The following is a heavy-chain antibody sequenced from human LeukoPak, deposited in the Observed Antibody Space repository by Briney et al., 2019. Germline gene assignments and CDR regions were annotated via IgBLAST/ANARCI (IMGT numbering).Heavy chain of an antibody. J-gene: IGHJ5*02. Sequence: GASVKVSCKASGYTFISDNINCVRQATGQGLEWMGWMNPNSGNTGYAQKFRGRVTMTRDTSISTAYMELSSLRSEDTAVYYCAKAGIVSTMNADWFDPWGQGTLVTVSS. D-gene: IGHD5/OR15-5a*01. CDR3: AKAGIVSTMNADWFDP. CDR2: MNPNSGNT. V-gene: IGHV1-8*01. CDR1: GYTFISDN.